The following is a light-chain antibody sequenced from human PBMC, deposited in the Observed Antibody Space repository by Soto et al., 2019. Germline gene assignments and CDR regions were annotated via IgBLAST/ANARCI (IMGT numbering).Light chain of an antibody. J-gene: IGKJ1*01. CDR3: HQSSNTFRT. CDR1: QSVSRD. Sequence: EIVLTQSPGTLSLSPGERATLSCRASQSVSRDLAWCQQKPGQAPRLLIYDTSTRATGVPARFSGSVSGTEGTITISNLKAEDASVYHGHQSSNTFRTFGQGTKVDIK. CDR2: DTS. V-gene: IGKV3-11*01.